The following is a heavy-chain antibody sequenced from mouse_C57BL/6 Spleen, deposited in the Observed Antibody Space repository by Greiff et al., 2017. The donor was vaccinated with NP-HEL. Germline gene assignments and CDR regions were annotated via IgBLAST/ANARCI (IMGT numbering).Heavy chain of an antibody. Sequence: DVKLQESGPGLVKPSQSLSLTCSVTGYSITSGYYWNWIRQSPGNKLEWMGYISYDGSTNYNPSLKNRISITRDTSKNQFFLKLNSVTTEDTATYYCARDDGDYWYFGVWGTGTTVTVSS. J-gene: IGHJ1*03. D-gene: IGHD2-13*01. CDR3: ARDDGDYWYFGV. CDR2: ISYDGST. CDR1: GYSITSGYY. V-gene: IGHV3-6*01.